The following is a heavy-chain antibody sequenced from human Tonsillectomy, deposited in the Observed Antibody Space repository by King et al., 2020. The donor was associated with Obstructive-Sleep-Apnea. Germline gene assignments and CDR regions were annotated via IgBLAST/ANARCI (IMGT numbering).Heavy chain of an antibody. D-gene: IGHD1-26*01. CDR1: GGSISHGGYY. CDR2: IYYSGST. CDR3: AGGRVGASFDY. V-gene: IGHV4-31*03. J-gene: IGHJ4*02. Sequence: VQLQESGPGLVKPSQTLSLICTVSGGSISHGGYYWTWIRQHPGKGLEWMGFIYYSGSTYYNPPLKSRVTISEDTSKNQFSLNLSSVTAADTAVYYCAGGRVGASFDYWGQGILVIVSS.